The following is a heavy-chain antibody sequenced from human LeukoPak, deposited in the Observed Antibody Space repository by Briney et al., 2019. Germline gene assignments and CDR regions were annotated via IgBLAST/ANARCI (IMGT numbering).Heavy chain of an antibody. Sequence: SEKVSCKASGYSFSAYGINWVRLAPGQGLEWVASMNPHKSNTQYAQKFQDRVTMTTDTSTSTAYMELRSLRSDDTAIYYCARRKDGVDYDGMDVWGQGTTVTVSS. CDR3: ARRKDGVDYDGMDV. D-gene: IGHD2-8*01. CDR1: GYSFSAYG. J-gene: IGHJ6*02. V-gene: IGHV1-18*01. CDR2: MNPHKSNT.